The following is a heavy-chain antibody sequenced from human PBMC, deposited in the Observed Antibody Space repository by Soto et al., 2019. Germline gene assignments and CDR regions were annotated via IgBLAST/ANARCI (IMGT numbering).Heavy chain of an antibody. D-gene: IGHD1-20*01. V-gene: IGHV3-11*01. J-gene: IGHJ6*02. CDR3: VGMSPLDV. CDR1: GFFVSDYY. CDR2: MSSRDTMV. Sequence: HVQLVESGGGLVKPGGSLRLSCAASGFFVSDYYMSWIRQSPGKGLEWVAYMSSRDTMVYYADSVKGRFTISRDNAKSALYLQMNSLRGEDTAVYYCVGMSPLDVWGQGTTVTVSS.